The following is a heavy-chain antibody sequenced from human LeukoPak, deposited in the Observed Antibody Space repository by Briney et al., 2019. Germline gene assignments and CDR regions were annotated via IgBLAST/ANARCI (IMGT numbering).Heavy chain of an antibody. J-gene: IGHJ4*02. CDR1: GFTLRTYS. CDR3: ARGPRRGDDSSGYYSWDFDY. Sequence: GGSLRLSCAASGFTLRTYSMNWVRQAPGKGLEWVSYIDISSKTIYYADSVKGRFTISRDNAKNSLFLQMNSLRDEDTAVYYCARGPRRGDDSSGYYSWDFDYWGQGTLVTVSS. V-gene: IGHV3-48*02. CDR2: IDISSKTI. D-gene: IGHD3-22*01.